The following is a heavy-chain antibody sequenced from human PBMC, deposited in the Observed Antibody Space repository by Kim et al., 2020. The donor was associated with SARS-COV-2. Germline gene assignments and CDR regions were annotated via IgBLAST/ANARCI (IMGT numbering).Heavy chain of an antibody. D-gene: IGHD3-10*01. J-gene: IGHJ5*02. Sequence: ASVKVSCKASGYTFTGYYMHWVRQAPGQGLEWMGRINPNSGGTNYAQKFQGRVTMTRDTSISTAYMELSRLRSDDTAVYYCARARITMVRGAIRGEDWFDPWGQGTLVTVSS. V-gene: IGHV1-2*06. CDR2: INPNSGGT. CDR1: GYTFTGYY. CDR3: ARARITMVRGAIRGEDWFDP.